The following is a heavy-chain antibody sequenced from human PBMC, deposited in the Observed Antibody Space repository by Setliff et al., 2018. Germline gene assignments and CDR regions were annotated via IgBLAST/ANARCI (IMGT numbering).Heavy chain of an antibody. CDR3: ARGLRQDRSYSDVFDI. Sequence: ASVKVSCKASGYTFSNYDINWVRQGTGQGLEWMGWMNPNSGNTGYAQKFQGRVTMTRNTSISTVYMELTSLRYEDMAVYYCARGLRQDRSYSDVFDIWGQGTVVTVSS. CDR2: MNPNSGNT. V-gene: IGHV1-8*02. J-gene: IGHJ3*02. D-gene: IGHD3-22*01. CDR1: GYTFSNYD.